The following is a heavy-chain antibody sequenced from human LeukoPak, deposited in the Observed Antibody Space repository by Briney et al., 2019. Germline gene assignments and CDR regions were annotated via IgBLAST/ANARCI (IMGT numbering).Heavy chain of an antibody. J-gene: IGHJ4*02. V-gene: IGHV3-48*03. Sequence: GGSLRLSCAASGFTFSNYEMNWARQAPGKGLELVSYISRSSSTISYADSVKGRFTISRDNAKNSLYLRMNSLRVEDTAVYFCARDRGVVNPYFFDYWGQGTLVTVSS. CDR3: ARDRGVVNPYFFDY. CDR2: ISRSSSTI. D-gene: IGHD4-23*01. CDR1: GFTFSNYE.